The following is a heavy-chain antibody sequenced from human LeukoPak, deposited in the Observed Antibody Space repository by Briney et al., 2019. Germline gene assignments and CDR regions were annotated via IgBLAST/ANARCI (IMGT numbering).Heavy chain of an antibody. CDR2: INPNSGGT. D-gene: IGHD2-2*01. CDR3: ARVCSSTSCSPYYYYYYYMDV. Sequence: HGESLKISCQGSGYSFTSYWIGWVRQMPGKGLEWMGWINPNSGGTNYAQKFQGRVTMTRDTSISTAYMELSRLRSDDTAVYYCARVCSSTSCSPYYYYYYYMDVWGKGTTVTISS. V-gene: IGHV1-2*02. J-gene: IGHJ6*03. CDR1: GYSFTSYW.